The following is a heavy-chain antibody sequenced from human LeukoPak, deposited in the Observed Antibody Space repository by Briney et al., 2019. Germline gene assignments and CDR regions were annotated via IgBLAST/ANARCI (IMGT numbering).Heavy chain of an antibody. CDR1: GFTFSDYY. V-gene: IGHV3-11*06. D-gene: IGHD3-3*01. CDR2: ISSSSSYI. Sequence: TSGGSLRLSCAASGFTFSDYYMSWIRQAPGKGLEWVSSISSSSSYIYYADSVKGRFTISRDNAKNSLYLQMNSLRAEDTAVYYCARGYYDFWSGPDGWYFDLWGRGTLVTVSS. CDR3: ARGYYDFWSGPDGWYFDL. J-gene: IGHJ2*01.